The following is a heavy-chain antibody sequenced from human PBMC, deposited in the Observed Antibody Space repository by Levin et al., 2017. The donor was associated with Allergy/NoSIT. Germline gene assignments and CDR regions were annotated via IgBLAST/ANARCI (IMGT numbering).Heavy chain of an antibody. V-gene: IGHV4-4*02. CDR2: IYDSGST. J-gene: IGHJ6*02. Sequence: PSETLSLTCAVSGGSISSKNWWSWVRQPPGKGLEWIGEIYDSGSTNYNPSLKSRVTISVDKSKNHFSLRLSSVIAADTAVYYCARGRGSGSYAVYYGLDVWGQGTTVTVSS. CDR3: ARGRGSGSYAVYYGLDV. D-gene: IGHD3-10*01. CDR1: GGSISSKNW.